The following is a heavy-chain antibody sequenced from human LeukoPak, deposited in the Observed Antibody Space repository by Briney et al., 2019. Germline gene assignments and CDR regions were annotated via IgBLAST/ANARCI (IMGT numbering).Heavy chain of an antibody. Sequence: SETLSLTCAVSGDSITSSDYYWGWIRQSPGKGLEWIGSMSYSGRSYYNPSLQSPITIWIDTSNNQLSLRLTSVTAADTAMYYCGRGNIWLGDDFYYDTSVRRYAFDVWGQGTPVTVSS. V-gene: IGHV4-39*07. J-gene: IGHJ3*01. CDR1: GDSITSSDYY. CDR2: MSYSGRS. CDR3: GRGNIWLGDDFYYDTSVRRYAFDV. D-gene: IGHD3-22*01.